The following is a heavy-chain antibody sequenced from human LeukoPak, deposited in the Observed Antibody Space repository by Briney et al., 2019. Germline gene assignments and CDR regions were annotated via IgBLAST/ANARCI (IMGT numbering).Heavy chain of an antibody. Sequence: GGSLRLSCIASGFTVSSGYVNWVRQAPGKGLEWVSVLYAGGGAYYADSVKGRFTISRDHSKNTLYLQMKSLRAEDTAVYYCARGRAVTDVGIFDYWGQGTLVIVSS. D-gene: IGHD2-21*02. CDR1: GFTVSSGY. CDR3: ARGRAVTDVGIFDY. J-gene: IGHJ4*02. CDR2: LYAGGGA. V-gene: IGHV3-66*01.